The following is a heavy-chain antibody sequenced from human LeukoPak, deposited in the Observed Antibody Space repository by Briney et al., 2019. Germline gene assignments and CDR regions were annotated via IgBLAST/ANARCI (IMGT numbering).Heavy chain of an antibody. V-gene: IGHV4-59*01. CDR1: GGSISSYY. CDR3: ASGDDAFDI. CDR2: IYYSGST. Sequence: TSETLSLTCTVSGGSISSYYWSWIRQPPGKGLEWIGYIYYSGSTNYNPSLKSRVTISVDTSKNQFSLKLSSVTAADTAVYYCASGDDAFDIWGQGTKVTVSS. J-gene: IGHJ3*02.